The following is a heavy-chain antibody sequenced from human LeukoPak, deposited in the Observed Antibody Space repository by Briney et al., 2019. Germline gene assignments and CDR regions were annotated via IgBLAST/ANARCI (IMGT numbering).Heavy chain of an antibody. D-gene: IGHD2-2*01. CDR3: ATAPGQYCSSTSCLGRLIDI. Sequence: GSSVKVSCKASGYTFTGYSIYWVRQTPGQKLEWMGWINPKTGTANSAQKFQGRVTMTEDTSTDTAYMELSSLRSEDTAVYYCATAPGQYCSSTSCLGRLIDIWGQGTMVTVSS. J-gene: IGHJ3*02. V-gene: IGHV1-2*02. CDR1: GYTFTGYS. CDR2: INPKTGTA.